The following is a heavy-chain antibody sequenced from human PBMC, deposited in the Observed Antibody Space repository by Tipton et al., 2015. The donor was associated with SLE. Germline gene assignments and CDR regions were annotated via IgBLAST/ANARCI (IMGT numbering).Heavy chain of an antibody. CDR1: GGSISSSKYY. CDR3: ARGGASVLIRNCYFDY. CDR2: IYSSGST. V-gene: IGHV4-39*07. J-gene: IGHJ4*02. D-gene: IGHD2-8*01. Sequence: TLSLTCTVSGGSISSSKYYWGWIRQPPGKGLEWIGSIYSSGSTYYNPSLKSRVSISVDTSKDQFFLNLRSVTAADTAVYFCARGGASVLIRNCYFDYWGQGSQVTVSS.